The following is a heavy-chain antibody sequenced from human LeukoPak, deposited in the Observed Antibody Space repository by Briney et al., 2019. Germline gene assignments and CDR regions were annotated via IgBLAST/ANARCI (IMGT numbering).Heavy chain of an antibody. V-gene: IGHV3-23*01. Sequence: PGGSLRLSCAASGFTFGNSAMSWVRQAPGKGMEWVSAISSRAGSTYFVDSVKGRFNISRDNAENTLFLHMNRLKVEDTAIYYCAKSGGYSYGGAAFFDSWGQGVLVTVSS. CDR3: AKSGGYSYGGAAFFDS. CDR1: GFTFGNSA. CDR2: ISSRAGST. J-gene: IGHJ4*02. D-gene: IGHD5-18*01.